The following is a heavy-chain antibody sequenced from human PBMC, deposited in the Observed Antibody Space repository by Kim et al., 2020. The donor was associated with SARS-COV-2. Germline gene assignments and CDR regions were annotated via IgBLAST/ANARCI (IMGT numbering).Heavy chain of an antibody. V-gene: IGHV1-69*13. J-gene: IGHJ5*02. D-gene: IGHD6-19*01. Sequence: SVKVSCKASGGTFSSYAISWVRQAPGQGLEWMGGIIPIFGTANYAQKFQGRVTIIADESTSTAYMELSSLRSEDTAVYYCARGREGVSSGWYFGWFDPWGQGTLVTVSS. CDR2: IIPIFGTA. CDR1: GGTFSSYA. CDR3: ARGREGVSSGWYFGWFDP.